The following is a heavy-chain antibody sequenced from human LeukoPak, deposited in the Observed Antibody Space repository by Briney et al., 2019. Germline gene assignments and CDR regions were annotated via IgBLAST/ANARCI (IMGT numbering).Heavy chain of an antibody. CDR1: GFTFSNCD. J-gene: IGHJ4*02. CDR3: AKGGWLDS. D-gene: IGHD6-19*01. V-gene: IGHV3-23*01. CDR2: ISTSGGSP. Sequence: PGGSLRLSCAAPGFTFSNCDMTWVRQAPGKGLEWVSRISTSGGSPYYADSVKGRFTISRDNSKNTLYLQMNSLRAEDTALYYCAKGGWLDSWGQGTLVTVSS.